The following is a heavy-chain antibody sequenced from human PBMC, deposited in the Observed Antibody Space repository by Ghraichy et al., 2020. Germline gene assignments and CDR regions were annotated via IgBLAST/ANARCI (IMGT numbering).Heavy chain of an antibody. CDR3: ARDGSGWFEDGFDI. CDR2: ISGGGTTI. Sequence: GGSLRLSCEASGFTFSSYEMNWVRQAPGKGLEWISHISGGGTTIYYADSVKGRFTISRDNAKNSLYLQMNSLRAEDTAVYYCARDGSGWFEDGFDIWGQGTMVTVSS. J-gene: IGHJ3*02. CDR1: GFTFSSYE. D-gene: IGHD6-19*01. V-gene: IGHV3-48*03.